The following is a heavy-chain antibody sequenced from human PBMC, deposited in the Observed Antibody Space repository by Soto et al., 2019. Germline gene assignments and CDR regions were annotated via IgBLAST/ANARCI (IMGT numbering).Heavy chain of an antibody. D-gene: IGHD3-3*01. CDR3: ARSPQYYTPGSSPFDY. Sequence: SETLSLTGVVSSYVIESGHYWGWVRQPPGKGLEWVGSIYDSGTTYYNPSLRSRVTISADTSKNQFSLSLTSVTAADTAVYYCARSPQYYTPGSSPFDYWGPGTMVTVSS. CDR1: SYVIESGHY. CDR2: IYDSGTT. V-gene: IGHV4-38-2*01. J-gene: IGHJ4*03.